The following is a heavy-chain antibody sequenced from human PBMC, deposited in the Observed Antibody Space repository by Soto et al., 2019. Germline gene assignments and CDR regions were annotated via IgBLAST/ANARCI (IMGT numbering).Heavy chain of an antibody. V-gene: IGHV4-31*03. D-gene: IGHD6-13*01. CDR2: LFYSGST. Sequence: SETLSLTCTVSGGSISSEGSYWSWIRQHPGKGLEWIGCLFYSGSTYYNPSLKSRVSISVDTSKNQFSLKLSSVTAADTAVYYCARGLAAAGLFGFGPWGQGTLVTVSS. CDR1: GGSISSEGSY. CDR3: ARGLAAAGLFGFGP. J-gene: IGHJ5*02.